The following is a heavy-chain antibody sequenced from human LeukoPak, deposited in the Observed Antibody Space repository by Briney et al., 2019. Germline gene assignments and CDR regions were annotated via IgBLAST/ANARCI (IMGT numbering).Heavy chain of an antibody. D-gene: IGHD2-15*01. J-gene: IGHJ4*02. CDR1: GYSISSGYY. CDR2: IYHSGST. V-gene: IGHV4-38-2*02. Sequence: SETLSLTCTVSGYSISSGYYWGWIRQPPGKGLEWIGSIYHSGSTYYNPSLKSRVTISVDTSKNQFSLKLSSVTAADTAVYYCARLGYCSGGSCSDIDYWGQGTLVTVSS. CDR3: ARLGYCSGGSCSDIDY.